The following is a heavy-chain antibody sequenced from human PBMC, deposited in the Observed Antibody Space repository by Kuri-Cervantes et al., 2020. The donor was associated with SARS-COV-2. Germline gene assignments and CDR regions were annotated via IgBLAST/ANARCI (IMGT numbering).Heavy chain of an antibody. CDR1: GGSISSSNW. CDR3: ARAGGDIVVVPDAY. Sequence: SETLSLTCAVSGGSISSSNWWSWVRQPPGKGLEWIGEIYHSGSTNYNPSLKSRVTISVDKSKNQFSLKLSSVTAADTAVYYCARAGGDIVVVPDAYWGQATLITFSS. J-gene: IGHJ4*02. CDR2: IYHSGST. D-gene: IGHD2-2*01. V-gene: IGHV4-4*02.